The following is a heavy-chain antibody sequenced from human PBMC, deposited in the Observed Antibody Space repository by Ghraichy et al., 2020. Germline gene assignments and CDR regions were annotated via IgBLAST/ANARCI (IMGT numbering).Heavy chain of an antibody. J-gene: IGHJ4*02. Sequence: GSLRLSCAASGFTFTNYAMSWVRQAPGKGLEWVSSISGSGIGTYYADSVKGRFTISRDNSKNTVSLQMNSLKADDTAVYYCAKTRKNGYNSVNNWGQGTLVTVSS. D-gene: IGHD5-24*01. V-gene: IGHV3-23*01. CDR1: GFTFTNYA. CDR2: ISGSGIGT. CDR3: AKTRKNGYNSVNN.